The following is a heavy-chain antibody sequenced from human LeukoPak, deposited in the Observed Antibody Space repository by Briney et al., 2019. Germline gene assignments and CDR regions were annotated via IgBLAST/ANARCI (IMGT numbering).Heavy chain of an antibody. D-gene: IGHD6-19*01. CDR2: ISGSGGIGVST. CDR3: AKVSGGWYYFDY. V-gene: IGHV3-23*01. Sequence: GGSLRLSCAASGFTFNTYAMSWVRQAPGKGLEWVSTISGSGGIGVSTYYADSVKGRFTISRDNSKNTLYLQMNSLRAEDTAVYYCAKVSGGWYYFDYWGQGTLVTVSS. J-gene: IGHJ4*02. CDR1: GFTFNTYA.